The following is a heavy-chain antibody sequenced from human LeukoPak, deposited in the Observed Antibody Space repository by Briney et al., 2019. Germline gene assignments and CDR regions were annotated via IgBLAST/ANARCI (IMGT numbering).Heavy chain of an antibody. J-gene: IGHJ3*02. D-gene: IGHD3-9*01. CDR3: ASPRSYYDIFPYAFDI. CDR1: GYTFTGYY. V-gene: IGHV1-2*02. Sequence: ASVKVSCKASGYTFTGYYMHWVRQAPGQGLEWMGWINPNSGGTNYAQKFQGRVTMTRDTSISTAYMELSRLRSDDTAVYYCASPRSYYDIFPYAFDIWGQGTMVTVSS. CDR2: INPNSGGT.